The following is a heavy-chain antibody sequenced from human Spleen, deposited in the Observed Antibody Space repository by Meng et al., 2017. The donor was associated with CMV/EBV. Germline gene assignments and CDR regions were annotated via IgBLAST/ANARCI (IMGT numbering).Heavy chain of an antibody. V-gene: IGHV3-21*01. J-gene: IGHJ6*02. CDR2: ISSSSSYI. D-gene: IGHD1-26*01. CDR1: GLTFSSYS. Sequence: GESLKISCAASGLTFSSYSMNWVRQAPGKGLEWVSSISSSSSYIYYADSVKGRFTISRDNAKNSLYLQMNSLRAEDTAVYYCARDWRWETLVGMDVWGQGTTVTVSS. CDR3: ARDWRWETLVGMDV.